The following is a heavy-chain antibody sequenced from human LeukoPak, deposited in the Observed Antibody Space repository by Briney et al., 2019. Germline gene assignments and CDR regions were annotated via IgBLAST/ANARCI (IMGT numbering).Heavy chain of an antibody. D-gene: IGHD3-3*01. V-gene: IGHV1-2*02. CDR1: GYSFIENY. Sequence: ASVKVSCKVSGYSFIENYLRWVRQAPGQGLEWMGLINPHTGAANFSHKFQGRVTMTRDTSISTAYMHLTRLKFDDTAMYYCARGKSGYSPWGQGTPVTVSS. CDR3: ARGKSGYSP. CDR2: INPHTGAA. J-gene: IGHJ4*02.